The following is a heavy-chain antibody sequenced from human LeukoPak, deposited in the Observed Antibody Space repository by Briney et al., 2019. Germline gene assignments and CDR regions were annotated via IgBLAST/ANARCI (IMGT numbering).Heavy chain of an antibody. CDR3: AKDRGIISDY. J-gene: IGHJ4*02. D-gene: IGHD3-10*01. V-gene: IGHV3-23*01. CDR1: GFTFSSYS. CDR2: ISGSGDST. Sequence: PGGSLRLSCAVSGFTFSSYSMSWVRRAPGKGLEWVSAISGSGDSTYYADSVKGRFTISRDNSKNTLYLQMNSLRVEDTAVYYCAKDRGIISDYWGQGTLVTVSS.